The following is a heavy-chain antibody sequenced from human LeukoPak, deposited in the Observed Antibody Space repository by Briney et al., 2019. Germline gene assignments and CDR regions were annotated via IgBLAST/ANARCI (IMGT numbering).Heavy chain of an antibody. Sequence: ASVKVSCKASGYTFTTFGITWVRQAPGQGLEWMGWTSTYNGNTNYAQKLQDRVIMTTDTSTSTAYMELRSLRSDDTAVYYCARACSITTCYGPFDPWGQGTLVTVSS. V-gene: IGHV1-18*01. J-gene: IGHJ5*02. CDR1: GYTFTTFG. D-gene: IGHD2-2*01. CDR2: TSTYNGNT. CDR3: ARACSITTCYGPFDP.